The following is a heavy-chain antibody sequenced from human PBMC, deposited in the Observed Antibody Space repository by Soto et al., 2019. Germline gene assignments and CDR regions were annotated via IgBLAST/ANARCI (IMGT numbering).Heavy chain of an antibody. V-gene: IGHV3-74*01. CDR2: IDSDGSST. Sequence: EVQLVESGGGLVQPGGSLRLSCAASGFTFNSYWMHWVRQAPGKGLVWVSRIDSDGSSTSYADSVKSRFTISRDNAKNTLYLQMNSLGADDTAVYYCVKGGTYVDYWGQGTLVTASS. CDR3: VKGGTYVDY. CDR1: GFTFNSYW. D-gene: IGHD1-1*01. J-gene: IGHJ4*02.